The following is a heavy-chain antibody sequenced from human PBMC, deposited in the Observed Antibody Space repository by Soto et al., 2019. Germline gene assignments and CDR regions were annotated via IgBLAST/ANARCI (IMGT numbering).Heavy chain of an antibody. D-gene: IGHD3-10*01. Sequence: QVQLQESGPGLVKPSQTLSLTCTVSGGSISSGDYYWSWIRQPPGKGLEWIGYIYYSGSTYYNPSLKSRVTISVDTSKNQFSLKLSSVTAADTAVYYRARHGSGTSYYYYGMDVWGQGTTVTVSS. V-gene: IGHV4-30-4*01. CDR1: GGSISSGDYY. CDR2: IYYSGST. CDR3: ARHGSGTSYYYYGMDV. J-gene: IGHJ6*02.